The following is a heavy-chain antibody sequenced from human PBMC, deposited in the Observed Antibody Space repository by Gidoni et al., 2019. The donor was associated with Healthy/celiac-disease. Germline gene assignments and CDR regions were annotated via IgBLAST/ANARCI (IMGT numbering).Heavy chain of an antibody. CDR2: IWYDGSNK. CDR3: ARETSYGSGSSPLSY. Sequence: QVQLVESGGGVVQPGRSLRLSCAASGFTFSSYGMHWGRQAPGKGLEWVAVIWYDGSNKYYADSVKGRFTISRDNSKNTLYLQMNSLRAEDTAVYYCARETSYGSGSSPLSYWGQGTLVTVSS. CDR1: GFTFSSYG. J-gene: IGHJ4*02. V-gene: IGHV3-33*01. D-gene: IGHD3-10*01.